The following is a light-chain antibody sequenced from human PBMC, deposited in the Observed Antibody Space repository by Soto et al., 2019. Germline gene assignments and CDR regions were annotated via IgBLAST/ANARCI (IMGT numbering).Light chain of an antibody. CDR2: GAS. CDR1: QSISSN. J-gene: IGKJ1*01. CDR3: QQYNNWPRT. Sequence: EIAMTQSPATLSVSPGERATLSCRASQSISSNLAWYQQKPGQAPRLLIYGASTRATGIPASFSGSGSGTEFTLTISSLQSEDFAVYYCQQYNNWPRTFGQGTKVEFK. V-gene: IGKV3-15*01.